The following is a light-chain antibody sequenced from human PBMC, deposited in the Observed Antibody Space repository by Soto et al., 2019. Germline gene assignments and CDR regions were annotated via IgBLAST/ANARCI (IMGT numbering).Light chain of an antibody. CDR1: SSDIGGYNF. V-gene: IGLV2-14*01. Sequence: QSALTQPASVSGSPGQSITIACTGTSSDIGGYNFVSWYQQHPGKAPKLLMYDVGNRPSGVSNRFSGSKSGNTASLTISGLQAEDEAHYYCNSYRPVSTDVFGTGTKLTVL. J-gene: IGLJ1*01. CDR2: DVG. CDR3: NSYRPVSTDV.